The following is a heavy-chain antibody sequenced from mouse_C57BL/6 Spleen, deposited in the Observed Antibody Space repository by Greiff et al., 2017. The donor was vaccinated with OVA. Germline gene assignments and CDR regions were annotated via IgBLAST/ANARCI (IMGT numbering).Heavy chain of an antibody. Sequence: VQLKESGAELVRPGASVTLSCKASGYTFTDYEMHWVKQTPVHGLEWIGAIDPETGGTAYNQKFKGKAILTADKSSSTAYMELRSLTSEDSAVYYCTRGSGSSYAWFAYWGQGTLVTVSA. CDR2: IDPETGGT. V-gene: IGHV1-15*01. CDR1: GYTFTDYE. J-gene: IGHJ3*01. CDR3: TRGSGSSYAWFAY. D-gene: IGHD1-1*01.